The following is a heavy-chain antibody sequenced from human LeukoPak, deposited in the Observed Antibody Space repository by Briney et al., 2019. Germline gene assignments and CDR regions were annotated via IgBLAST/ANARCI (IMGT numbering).Heavy chain of an antibody. V-gene: IGHV1-18*01. J-gene: IGHJ4*02. CDR2: ISAYNGNT. D-gene: IGHD6-13*01. CDR3: ARRAAGRFDY. Sequence: GASVKVSCKASGGTFSSYAISWVRQAPGQGLEWMGWISAYNGNTNYAQKLQGRVTMTTDTSTSTAYMELRSLRSDDTAVYYCARRAAGRFDYWGQGTLATVSS. CDR1: GGTFSSYA.